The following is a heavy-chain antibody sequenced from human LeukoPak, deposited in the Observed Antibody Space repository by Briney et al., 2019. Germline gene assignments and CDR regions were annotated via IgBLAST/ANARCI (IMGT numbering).Heavy chain of an antibody. CDR1: GFTFSSYA. CDR3: AREFSSSSYYFDY. Sequence: GGSLRLSCAASGFTFSSYAMHWVRQAPGKGLEWVSVIYSGGITYYADSVKGRFTISRDNSKNTLYLQMNSLRAEDTAVYYCAREFSSSSYYFDYWGQGTLVTVSS. J-gene: IGHJ4*02. CDR2: IYSGGIT. D-gene: IGHD6-6*01. V-gene: IGHV3-53*01.